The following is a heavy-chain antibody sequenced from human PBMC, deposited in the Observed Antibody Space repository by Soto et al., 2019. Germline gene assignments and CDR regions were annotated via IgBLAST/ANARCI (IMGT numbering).Heavy chain of an antibody. V-gene: IGHV3-33*01. Sequence: GSLRLSCAASGFTFSSYGMHWVRQAPGKGLEWVAVIWYDGSNKYYADSVKGRFTISRDNSKNTLYLQMNSLRAEDTAVYYCARDQSDYYYYGMDVWGQGTTVTVSS. CDR2: IWYDGSNK. CDR3: ARDQSDYYYYGMDV. J-gene: IGHJ6*02. CDR1: GFTFSSYG.